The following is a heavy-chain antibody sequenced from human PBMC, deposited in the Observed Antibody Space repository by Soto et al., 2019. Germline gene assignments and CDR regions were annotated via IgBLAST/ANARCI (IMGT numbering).Heavy chain of an antibody. CDR3: AKAGSSWYYFDY. CDR2: ISGSGGST. J-gene: IGHJ4*02. D-gene: IGHD6-13*01. CDR1: GFTFSSYA. V-gene: IGHV3-23*01. Sequence: GESLKISCAASGFTFSSYAMSWVRQAPGKGLEWVSAISGSGGSTYYADSVKGRFTISRDNSKNTLYLQMNSLRAEDTAVYYCAKAGSSWYYFDYWGQGTLVTVSS.